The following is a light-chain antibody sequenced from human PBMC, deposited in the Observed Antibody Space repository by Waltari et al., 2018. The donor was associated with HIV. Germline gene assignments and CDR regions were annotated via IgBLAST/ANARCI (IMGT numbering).Light chain of an antibody. CDR1: SSDVGASDY. Sequence: SPGQSISISCSGTSSDVGASDYVSWYHQHPGEAPTLILYEVKKRPSGISNRFSGSKSGNTASLTISGLQVEDEAHYYCSSYSASGTLVLFGGGTRLTVL. CDR2: EVK. J-gene: IGLJ2*01. V-gene: IGLV2-14*01. CDR3: SSYSASGTLVL.